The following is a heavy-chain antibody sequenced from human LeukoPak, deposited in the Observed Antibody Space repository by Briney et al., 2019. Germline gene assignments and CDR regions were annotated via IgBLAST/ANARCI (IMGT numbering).Heavy chain of an antibody. Sequence: PGGSLRLSCAASGFTFRNYWMTWGRQAPGKGLQRVPHIKEDGSEKYYVDSVMGRFTISRDNAKTSLYLQMNSLRVEDTAVYYCVRWNSGWEFDYWGQGTLVSVSS. CDR3: VRWNSGWEFDY. D-gene: IGHD6-19*01. CDR2: IKEDGSEK. CDR1: GFTFRNYW. V-gene: IGHV3-7*05. J-gene: IGHJ4*02.